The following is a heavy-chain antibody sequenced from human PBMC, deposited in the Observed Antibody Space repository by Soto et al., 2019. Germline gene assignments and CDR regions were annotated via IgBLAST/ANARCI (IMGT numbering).Heavy chain of an antibody. CDR2: ISAYNGNT. CDR1: GYTFTSSG. Sequence: ASVKVSCNASGYTFTSSGSSLVRQATGQGLEWMGWISAYNGNTNYAQKLQGRVTMTTDTSTSTAYMELRSLRSDDTAVYYCARVSLVLRILEWLFDYMDVWGNGTTVTVSS. J-gene: IGHJ6*03. V-gene: IGHV1-18*01. D-gene: IGHD3-3*01. CDR3: ARVSLVLRILEWLFDYMDV.